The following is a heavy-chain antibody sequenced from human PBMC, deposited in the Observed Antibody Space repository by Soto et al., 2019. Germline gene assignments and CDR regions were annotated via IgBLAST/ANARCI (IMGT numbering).Heavy chain of an antibody. J-gene: IGHJ6*02. CDR3: ARDQSFDRSYYCGIDV. Sequence: QVQLVQSGAEVKKPGASVKVSCKSSGYPFTHYGITWIRQAPGQGPERMGWISPFNGNTNYGQTLQDRVTLTTDTSTSTVYMELRSLRSYDTAVYYCARDQSFDRSYYCGIDVGGQGTTVTVSS. D-gene: IGHD3-10*01. CDR2: ISPFNGNT. CDR1: GYPFTHYG. V-gene: IGHV1-18*01.